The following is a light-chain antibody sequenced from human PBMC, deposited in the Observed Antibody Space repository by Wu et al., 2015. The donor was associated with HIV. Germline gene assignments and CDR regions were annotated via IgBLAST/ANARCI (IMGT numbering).Light chain of an antibody. CDR2: KAS. CDR1: QNINIY. J-gene: IGKJ2*01. V-gene: IGKV1-5*03. Sequence: DIQMTQSPFTLSASVGDRVTITCRASQNINIYLAWFQQKPGKAPNLLIYKASNLENGVPSRFSGSGSGTEFTLTISSLQPDDFATYYCQQYNGLPYTFGQGTKLEIE. CDR3: QQYNGLPYT.